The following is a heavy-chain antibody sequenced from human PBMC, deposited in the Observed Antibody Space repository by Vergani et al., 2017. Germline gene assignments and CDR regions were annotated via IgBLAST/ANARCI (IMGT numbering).Heavy chain of an antibody. CDR3: ARHAPCEQQLALHL. Sequence: QVQLQESGPGLVKPSETLSLTCAVSGYSISSGYYWGWIRQPPGKGLEWIGSIYHSGSTYYNPSLKSRVTISVDTSKNQFSLKLSSVTAADTAVYYCARHAPCEQQLALHLWGRGTLVTVSS. CDR2: IYHSGST. J-gene: IGHJ2*01. V-gene: IGHV4-38-2*01. CDR1: GYSISSGYY. D-gene: IGHD6-13*01.